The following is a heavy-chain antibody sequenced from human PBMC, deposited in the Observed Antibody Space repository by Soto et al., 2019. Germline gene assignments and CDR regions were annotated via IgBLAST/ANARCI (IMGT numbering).Heavy chain of an antibody. J-gene: IGHJ4*02. D-gene: IGHD1-26*01. Sequence: QVQLVESGGGVVQPGRSLRLSCAASGFTFSSYGMHWVRQAPGKGLEWVAVISYDGSNKYYADSVKGRFTISRDNSKNRLYRQMNSLGAEDTAVYYCAKEGGRIVGARGFDYWGQGTLVTVSS. CDR3: AKEGGRIVGARGFDY. CDR2: ISYDGSNK. V-gene: IGHV3-30*18. CDR1: GFTFSSYG.